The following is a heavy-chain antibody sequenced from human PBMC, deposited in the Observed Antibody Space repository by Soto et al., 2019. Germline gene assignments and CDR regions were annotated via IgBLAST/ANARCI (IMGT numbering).Heavy chain of an antibody. CDR3: AKAAATYYCSGGYCYNYYFDS. D-gene: IGHD2-15*01. V-gene: IGHV3-30*18. CDR2: ISYDGSNK. J-gene: IGHJ4*02. Sequence: GGSLRLSCAASGFTFSNYDMHWVRQAPGKGLEWVAVISYDGSNKYYADSVRGRFTISRDNSKNTLYLQMNSLRADDTAVYYCAKAAATYYCSGGYCYNYYFDSWGQGTLVTVSS. CDR1: GFTFSNYD.